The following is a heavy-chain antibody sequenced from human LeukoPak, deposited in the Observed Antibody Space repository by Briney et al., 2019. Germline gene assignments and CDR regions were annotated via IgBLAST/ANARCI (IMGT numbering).Heavy chain of an antibody. J-gene: IGHJ4*02. Sequence: SQTLSLTCAISGDSVSSNSAAWNWIRQSPSRGLEWLGRTFYRSKWYNDYIVSVESRININPDTSKNQFSLQLKSVTPEDTAMYYCAREEESSGWSFDYWGQGILATVSS. CDR3: AREEESSGWSFDY. CDR2: TFYRSKWYN. CDR1: GDSVSSNSAA. V-gene: IGHV6-1*01. D-gene: IGHD6-19*01.